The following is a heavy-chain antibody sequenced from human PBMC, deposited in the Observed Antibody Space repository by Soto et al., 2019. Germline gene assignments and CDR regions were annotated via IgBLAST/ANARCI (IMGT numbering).Heavy chain of an antibody. CDR1: GYTFTGYY. Sequence: ASVKVSCKASGYTFTGYYIHWVRQAPGQGLEWMGWINPNSGGTKYPQKFQGRVTMTRDTSISTVYMSLTGLKSDDTAVYFCARDLAKGGGSAGFDDWGQGTLGTVSS. J-gene: IGHJ4*02. V-gene: IGHV1-2*02. D-gene: IGHD2-15*01. CDR3: ARDLAKGGGSAGFDD. CDR2: INPNSGGT.